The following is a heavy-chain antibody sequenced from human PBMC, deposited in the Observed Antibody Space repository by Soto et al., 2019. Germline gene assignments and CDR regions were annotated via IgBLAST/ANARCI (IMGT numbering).Heavy chain of an antibody. Sequence: QVQLQESGPGLVMPSGTLSLTCAVSGASIISSDWWNWVRQPPGNGLEWIGEISHGGTTIYNPSLRGRVTISVDVSKNHFSLNLTSVTAADTAVYYSARDFKAPNDAWAFDYWGQGTLVTVSS. CDR3: ARDFKAPNDAWAFDY. J-gene: IGHJ4*02. V-gene: IGHV4-4*02. CDR1: GASIISSDW. CDR2: ISHGGTT. D-gene: IGHD3-16*01.